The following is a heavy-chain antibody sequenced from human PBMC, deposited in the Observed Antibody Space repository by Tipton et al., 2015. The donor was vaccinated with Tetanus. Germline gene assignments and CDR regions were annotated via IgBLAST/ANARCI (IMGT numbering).Heavy chain of an antibody. CDR1: GYTFTGYY. J-gene: IGHJ6*02. CDR2: IDPNSGGT. CDR3: GRDRGGYLCYGMAG. D-gene: IGHD2-15*01. V-gene: IGHV1-2*02. Sequence: QLVQSGAEVKKPGASLKVSCKASGYTFTGYYLYWVRQAPGQGLEWMGWIDPNSGGTIYAQKFQGRVTMTRDTSISTAYMELSRLGSDDAAVYYWGRDRGGYLCYGMAGWGPGTTVPVTS.